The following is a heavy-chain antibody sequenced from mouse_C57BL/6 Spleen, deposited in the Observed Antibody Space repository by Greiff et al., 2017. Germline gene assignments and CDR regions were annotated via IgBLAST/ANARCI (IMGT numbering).Heavy chain of an antibody. CDR3: ARDYYGSSYGYFDV. CDR1: GYSFTGYF. D-gene: IGHD1-1*01. Sequence: VQLQQSGPELVKPGASVKISCKASGYSFTGYFMNWVMQSHGKSLEWIGRINPYNGDTFYNQKFKGKATLTVDKSSSTAHMELRSLTSEDSAVYYCARDYYGSSYGYFDVWGTGTTVTVSS. V-gene: IGHV1-20*01. CDR2: INPYNGDT. J-gene: IGHJ1*03.